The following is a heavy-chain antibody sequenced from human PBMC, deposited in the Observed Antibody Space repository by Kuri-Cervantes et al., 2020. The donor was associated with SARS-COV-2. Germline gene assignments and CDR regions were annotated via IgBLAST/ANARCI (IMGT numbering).Heavy chain of an antibody. CDR2: ISWNSGSI. J-gene: IGHJ4*02. Sequence: GGSLRLSCAASGFTFDDYAMHWVRQTPGKGLEWVSGISWNSGSIGYADSVKGRFTISRDNAKNSLCLQMNSLRAEDTALYYCAKGGRAPASSGSGYFDYWGQGTLVTVSS. CDR1: GFTFDDYA. D-gene: IGHD3-22*01. V-gene: IGHV3-9*01. CDR3: AKGGRAPASSGSGYFDY.